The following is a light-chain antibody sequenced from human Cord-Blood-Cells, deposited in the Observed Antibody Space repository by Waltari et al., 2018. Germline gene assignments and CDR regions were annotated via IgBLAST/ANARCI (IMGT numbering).Light chain of an antibody. J-gene: IGLJ2*01. CDR3: SSYTSSSNVV. CDR1: SSDVGGYNY. Sequence: QSALTQPASVSGSPGPSITISCTGTSSDVGGYNYVSWYQQHPGKAPKLMIYDVSNRPSGVSNRFSGSKSGNTASLTISGLQAEDEDDYYCSSYTSSSNVVFGGGTKRTVL. V-gene: IGLV2-14*01. CDR2: DVS.